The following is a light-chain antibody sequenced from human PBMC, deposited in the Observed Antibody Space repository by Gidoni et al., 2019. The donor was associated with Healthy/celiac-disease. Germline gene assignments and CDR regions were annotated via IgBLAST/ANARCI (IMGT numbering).Light chain of an antibody. CDR3: NSRDSSGNHVV. J-gene: IGLJ2*01. Sequence: SSKLTQDPAVSVALGHTVRITCQGDSLRSYYASWYQQKPGQAPVLVIYGKNNRPSGIPDRFSGSSSGNTASLTITGAQAEDEADYYCNSRDSSGNHVVFGGGTKLTVL. CDR2: GKN. CDR1: SLRSYY. V-gene: IGLV3-19*01.